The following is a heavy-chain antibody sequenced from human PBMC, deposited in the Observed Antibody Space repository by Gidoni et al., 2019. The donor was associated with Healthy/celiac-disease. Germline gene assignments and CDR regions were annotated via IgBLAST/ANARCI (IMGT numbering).Heavy chain of an antibody. CDR1: GFTFSSYG. CDR2: IWYDGSNK. CDR3: ARDSGGGYDFPYYYYYYGMDV. J-gene: IGHJ6*02. D-gene: IGHD5-12*01. Sequence: QVQLVESGGGVVQPGRSLRLSCAASGFTFSSYGRHWVSQAPGKGLEWVAVIWYDGSNKYYADSVEGRFTISRDNSKNTLYLQMNSLRAEDTAVYYCARDSGGGYDFPYYYYYYGMDVWGQGTTVTVSS. V-gene: IGHV3-33*01.